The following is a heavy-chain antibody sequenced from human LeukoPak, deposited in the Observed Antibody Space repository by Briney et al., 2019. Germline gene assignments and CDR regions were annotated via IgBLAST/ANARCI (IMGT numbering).Heavy chain of an antibody. V-gene: IGHV4-59*08. CDR3: ACLRVVVAASIDY. Sequence: SETLSLTCTVSGGSISSYYWCWIRQPPGKGLEWVGYIYYSGSTNYNPSLKSRVTISVDTSKNQFSQKLSSVTAADTAVYYCACLRVVVAASIDYWGQGTLITVSA. J-gene: IGHJ4*02. CDR2: IYYSGST. D-gene: IGHD2-15*01. CDR1: GGSISSYY.